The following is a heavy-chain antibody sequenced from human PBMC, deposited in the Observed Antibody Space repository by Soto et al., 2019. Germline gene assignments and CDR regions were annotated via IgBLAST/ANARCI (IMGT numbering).Heavy chain of an antibody. D-gene: IGHD3-3*01. J-gene: IGHJ5*02. Sequence: ASVKVSCKPSEYSFGDYYLHWVRQAPEQGLEWMGWINLNDGGTNSPRKFQGRLTMTRDKSITTVYMELSRLRSDDTAVYFCVRDAPSHQSIFDPWGQGTLVTVSS. CDR3: VRDAPSHQSIFDP. CDR2: INLNDGGT. CDR1: EYSFGDYY. V-gene: IGHV1-2*02.